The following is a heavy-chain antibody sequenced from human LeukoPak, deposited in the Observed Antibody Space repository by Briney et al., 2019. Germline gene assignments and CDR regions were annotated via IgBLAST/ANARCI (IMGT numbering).Heavy chain of an antibody. CDR3: ARVHRYNPYYFDY. D-gene: IGHD5-24*01. CDR1: GYTFTSYG. V-gene: IGHV1-18*01. Sequence: ASVKVSCMASGYTFTSYGINWVRQALGQGLEWMGWISAYNGNTNYAQNLQGRVTMTTDTSTSTAYMELRSLRSDDTAVYYCARVHRYNPYYFDYWGQGTLVTVSS. CDR2: ISAYNGNT. J-gene: IGHJ4*02.